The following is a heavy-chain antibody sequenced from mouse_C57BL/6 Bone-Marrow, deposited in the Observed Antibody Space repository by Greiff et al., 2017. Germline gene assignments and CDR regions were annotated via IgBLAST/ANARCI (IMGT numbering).Heavy chain of an antibody. Sequence: VQLQQPGAELVKPGASVKLSCKASGYTFTSYWMHWVKQRPGQGLEWIGMIHPNSGSTNYTEKFKGKATLTVDTSSSTAYMHLSSLTSEDSAVEYCARSGITTGVAHWYFDVWGTGTTVTVSS. CDR1: GYTFTSYW. D-gene: IGHD1-1*01. CDR2: IHPNSGST. CDR3: ARSGITTGVAHWYFDV. J-gene: IGHJ1*03. V-gene: IGHV1-64*01.